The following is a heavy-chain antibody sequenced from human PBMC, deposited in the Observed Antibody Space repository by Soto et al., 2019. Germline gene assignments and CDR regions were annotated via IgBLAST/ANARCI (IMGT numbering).Heavy chain of an antibody. D-gene: IGHD6-13*01. CDR1: GFSLSTSGVG. V-gene: IGHV2-5*02. Sequence: QITLKESGPTLVKPTQTLTLTCTFSGFSLSTSGVGVGWIRQPPGKALEWLALIYWDDDKRYSPSLKSRLTITKATPKNLAVPTMTNMDPVDTATYYCAHYPAIAGTLDWFDPWGQVNLVTVSS. J-gene: IGHJ5*02. CDR3: AHYPAIAGTLDWFDP. CDR2: IYWDDDK.